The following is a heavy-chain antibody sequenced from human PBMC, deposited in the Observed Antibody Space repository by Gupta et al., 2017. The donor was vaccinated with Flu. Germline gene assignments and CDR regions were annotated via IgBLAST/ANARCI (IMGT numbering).Heavy chain of an antibody. CDR3: AKGGTTKLNQIDF. V-gene: IGHV1-69*06. CDR2: ILPLFGTA. CDR1: GDRFSSYA. J-gene: IGHJ4*02. D-gene: IGHD1-1*01. Sequence: QVHLVQSGAEVRTPESSVKVSCKASGDRFSSYAVHWVRQVPGQGLEWMGGILPLFGTAYYSQTFQGRVTITDHRSDNSVYMDPTNLKPDETDVYYGAKGGTTKLNQIDFWGQGSLVIVSS.